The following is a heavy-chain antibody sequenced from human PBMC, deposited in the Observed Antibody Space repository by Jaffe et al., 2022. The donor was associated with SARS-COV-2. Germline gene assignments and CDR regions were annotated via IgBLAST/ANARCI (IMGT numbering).Heavy chain of an antibody. Sequence: QVQLQESGPGLVKPSGTLSLTCAVSGGSISSSNWWSWVRQPPGKGLEWIGEIYHSGSTNYNPSLKSRVTISVDKSKNQFSLKLSSVTAADTAVYYCARDSADSSLGLLHGMDVWGQGTTVTVSS. CDR1: GGSISSSNW. V-gene: IGHV4-4*02. D-gene: IGHD6-19*01. J-gene: IGHJ6*02. CDR3: ARDSADSSLGLLHGMDV. CDR2: IYHSGST.